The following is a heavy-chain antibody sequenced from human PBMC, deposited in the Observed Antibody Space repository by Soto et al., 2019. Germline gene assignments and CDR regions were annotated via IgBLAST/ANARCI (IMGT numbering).Heavy chain of an antibody. D-gene: IGHD3-22*01. CDR3: ARERYESSGPPVY. CDR2: ISTHNGNT. Sequence: QVQLVQSGAEVKKPGASVKVSCKASGYTFTNYGISWVRQAPGQGPEWMGWISTHNGNTNYAQRFQGRVTVTTDTSMSTAYMELRSLRSDDTAVYYCARERYESSGPPVYWGQGTLVTVSS. CDR1: GYTFTNYG. V-gene: IGHV1-18*04. J-gene: IGHJ4*02.